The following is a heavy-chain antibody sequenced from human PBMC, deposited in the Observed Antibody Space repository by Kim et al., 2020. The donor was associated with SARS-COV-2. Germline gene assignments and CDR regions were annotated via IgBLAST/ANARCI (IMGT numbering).Heavy chain of an antibody. CDR3: ARGQSYWYFDL. CDR2: TSTYNDDR. V-gene: IGHV1-18*04. D-gene: IGHD6-19*01. CDR1: GYTFMNYG. J-gene: IGHJ2*01. Sequence: ASVKVSCKASGYTFMNYGISWVRQAPGQELEWMGWTSTYNDDRNYAHEFQGRVTMTTDTSTNTASMELRSLTSDDTAVYYCARGQSYWYFDLWGRGTLVT.